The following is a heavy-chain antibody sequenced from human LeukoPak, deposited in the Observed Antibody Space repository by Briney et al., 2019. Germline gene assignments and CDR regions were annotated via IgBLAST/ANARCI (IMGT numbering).Heavy chain of an antibody. D-gene: IGHD6-19*01. J-gene: IGHJ5*02. V-gene: IGHV1-69*13. Sequence: ASVKVSCKASGGTFSSYAISWVRQAPGQGLEWMGGIIPIFGTANYAQKFQGRVTITADESTSTAYMELSSLRSEDTAVYYCARGFRGWYQGRLEYWFDPWGQGTLVTVSS. CDR2: IIPIFGTA. CDR1: GGTFSSYA. CDR3: ARGFRGWYQGRLEYWFDP.